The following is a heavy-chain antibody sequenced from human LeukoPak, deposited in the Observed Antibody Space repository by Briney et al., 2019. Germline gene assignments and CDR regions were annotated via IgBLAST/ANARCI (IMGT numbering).Heavy chain of an antibody. Sequence: HPGGSLRLSCAASGFTFSSNVMHWVRLAPGKGLEWVAAISHDGNNKYYADSVKGRFAISRDNSKNALYLQMNSLRAEDTAVYYCAREDDLLGVPRRPFDYWGQGTLVTVSS. CDR1: GFTFSSNV. V-gene: IGHV3-30*09. D-gene: IGHD2-2*01. CDR2: ISHDGNNK. CDR3: AREDDLLGVPRRPFDY. J-gene: IGHJ4*02.